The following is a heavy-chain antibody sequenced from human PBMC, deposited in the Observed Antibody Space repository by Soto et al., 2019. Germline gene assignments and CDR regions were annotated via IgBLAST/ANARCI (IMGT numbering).Heavy chain of an antibody. CDR3: ARGPGGSGWYLTRLAFDI. J-gene: IGHJ3*02. D-gene: IGHD6-19*01. Sequence: PSETLSLTCAVYGGSFSGYYWSWIRQPPGKGLEWIGEINHSGSTNYNPSLKSRVTISVDTSKNQFSLKLSSVTAADTAVYYCARGPGGSGWYLTRLAFDIWGQGTMVTVSS. CDR1: GGSFSGYY. CDR2: INHSGST. V-gene: IGHV4-34*01.